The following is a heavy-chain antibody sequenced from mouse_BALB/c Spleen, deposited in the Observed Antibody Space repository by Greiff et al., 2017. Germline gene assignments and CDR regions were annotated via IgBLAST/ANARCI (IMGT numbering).Heavy chain of an antibody. V-gene: IGHV1-15*01. Sequence: LQESGAELVRPGASVTLSCKASGYTFTDYEMHWVKQTPVHGLEWIGAIDPETGGTAYNQKFKGKATLTADKSSSTAYMELRSLTSEDSAVYYCTELGRAMDYWGQGTSVTVSS. J-gene: IGHJ4*01. CDR3: TELGRAMDY. D-gene: IGHD4-1*01. CDR2: IDPETGGT. CDR1: GYTFTDYE.